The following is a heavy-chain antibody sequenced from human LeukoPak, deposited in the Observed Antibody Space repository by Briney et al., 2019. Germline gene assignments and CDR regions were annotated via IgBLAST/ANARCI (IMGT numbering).Heavy chain of an antibody. V-gene: IGHV4-38-2*01. Sequence: SETLSLTSAVSGYSIRSGDYWGWIRQSPGKGLEWIGSIYHSGSTHYNPSLKSRVTISVDTSKNQFSLMLSSVTAADTAVYYCARNRSVTTTPGFDHWGQGTLVTVSS. CDR2: IYHSGST. CDR3: ARNRSVTTTPGFDH. J-gene: IGHJ4*02. CDR1: GYSIRSGDY. D-gene: IGHD4-17*01.